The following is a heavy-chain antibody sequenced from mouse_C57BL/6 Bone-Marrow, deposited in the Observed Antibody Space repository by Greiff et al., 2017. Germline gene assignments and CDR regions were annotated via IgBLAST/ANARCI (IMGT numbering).Heavy chain of an antibody. V-gene: IGHV1-19*01. CDR2: INPYNGGT. J-gene: IGHJ2*01. CDR1: GYTFTDYY. Sequence: VQLQQSGPVLVKPGASVKMSCKASGYTFTDYYMNWVKQSHGKSLEWIGVINPYNGGTSYNQKFKGKATLTVDKSSSTAYMELNSLTSEDSAVYYCARATTVVCIDYWGQGTTLTVSS. D-gene: IGHD1-1*01. CDR3: ARATTVVCIDY.